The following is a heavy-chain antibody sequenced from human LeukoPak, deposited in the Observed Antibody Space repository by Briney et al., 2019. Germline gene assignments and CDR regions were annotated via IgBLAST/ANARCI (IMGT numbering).Heavy chain of an antibody. J-gene: IGHJ4*02. Sequence: PGGSLRLSFAASGFTFSSYAMSWVRQAPGKGLEWVSAISGSGGSTYYADSVKGRFTISRDNSKNTLYLQMNSLRAEDTAVYYCAKDRYIFWSVPLDSWAQGPLVTVP. D-gene: IGHD3-3*01. CDR3: AKDRYIFWSVPLDS. CDR1: GFTFSSYA. CDR2: ISGSGGST. V-gene: IGHV3-23*01.